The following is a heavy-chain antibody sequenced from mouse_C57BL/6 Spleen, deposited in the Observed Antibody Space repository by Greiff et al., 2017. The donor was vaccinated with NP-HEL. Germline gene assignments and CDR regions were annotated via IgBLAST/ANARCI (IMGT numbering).Heavy chain of an antibody. CDR1: GYTFTDYN. Sequence: EVQLVESGPELVKPGASVKIPCKASGYTFTDYNMDWVKQSHGKSLEWIGDINPNNGGTIYNQKFKGKATLTVDKSSSTAYMELRSLTSEDTAVYYCARYSNGFAYWGQGTLVTVSA. J-gene: IGHJ3*01. CDR2: INPNNGGT. D-gene: IGHD2-5*01. CDR3: ARYSNGFAY. V-gene: IGHV1-18*01.